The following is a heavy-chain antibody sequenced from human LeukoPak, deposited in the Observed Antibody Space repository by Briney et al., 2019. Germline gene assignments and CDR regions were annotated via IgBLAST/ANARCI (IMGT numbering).Heavy chain of an antibody. CDR1: GYTFTGYY. D-gene: IGHD3-10*01. Sequence: ASVKVSCKASGYTFTGYYMHWVRQAPGQGLEWMGWINPNSGGTNYAQKFQGRVTMTRDTSISTAYMELSRLRSDDTAVYYCARITMVRGVISEYFQHWGQGTLVTVSS. CDR2: INPNSGGT. CDR3: ARITMVRGVISEYFQH. J-gene: IGHJ1*01. V-gene: IGHV1-2*02.